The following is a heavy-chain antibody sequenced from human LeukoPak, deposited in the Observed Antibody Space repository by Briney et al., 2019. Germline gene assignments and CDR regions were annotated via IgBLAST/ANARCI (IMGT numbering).Heavy chain of an antibody. CDR2: IRYDGGNK. CDR3: AKAGGTYYYDSSGCNRLDY. J-gene: IGHJ4*02. CDR1: GFTFSSYG. D-gene: IGHD3-22*01. Sequence: GGSLRLSCAASGFTFSSYGMHWVRQAPGKGLEWVAFIRYDGGNKYYADSVKGRFTTSRDNSKNTLYLQMNSLRAEDTAVYYCAKAGGTYYYDSSGCNRLDYWGQGTLVTVSS. V-gene: IGHV3-30*02.